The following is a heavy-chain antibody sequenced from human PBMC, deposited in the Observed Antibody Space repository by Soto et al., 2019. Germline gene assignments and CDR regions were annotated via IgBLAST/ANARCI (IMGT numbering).Heavy chain of an antibody. V-gene: IGHV3-13*01. Sequence: GGSLRLSCAASGFTFSSYDMHWVRQATGKGLEWVSAIGTAGDTYYPGSVKGRFTISRENAKNSLYLQMNSLRAGDTAVYYCARAGAARPAPYYYYMDVWGKGTTVTVSS. CDR2: IGTAGDT. D-gene: IGHD6-6*01. CDR3: ARAGAARPAPYYYYMDV. J-gene: IGHJ6*03. CDR1: GFTFSSYD.